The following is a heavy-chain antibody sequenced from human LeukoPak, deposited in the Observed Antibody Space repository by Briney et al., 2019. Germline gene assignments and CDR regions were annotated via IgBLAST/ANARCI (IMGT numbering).Heavy chain of an antibody. CDR2: IYYSGST. CDR3: ARGYLIYDSSGYYFDY. J-gene: IGHJ4*02. Sequence: SETLSLTCTVSGGSISSYYWSWIRQPPGKGLEWIGYIYYSGSTYYNPSLKSRVTISVDTSKNQFSLKLSSVTAADTAVYYCARGYLIYDSSGYYFDYWGQGTLVTVSS. V-gene: IGHV4-59*12. D-gene: IGHD3-22*01. CDR1: GGSISSYY.